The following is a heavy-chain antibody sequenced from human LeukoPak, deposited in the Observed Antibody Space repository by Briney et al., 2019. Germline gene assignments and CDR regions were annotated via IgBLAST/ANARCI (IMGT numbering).Heavy chain of an antibody. J-gene: IGHJ4*02. V-gene: IGHV3-15*01. Sequence: KSGGSLRLSCEASGFAFSNAWMNWVRQAPGKGLEWLGRIRSKTDGGTTDYAAPVKGRFIISRDDSRNTFYLQMNSLKTEDTALYYCATWADLYDHWGQGTLVTVSS. CDR3: ATWADLYDH. CDR1: GFAFSNAW. CDR2: IRSKTDGGTT.